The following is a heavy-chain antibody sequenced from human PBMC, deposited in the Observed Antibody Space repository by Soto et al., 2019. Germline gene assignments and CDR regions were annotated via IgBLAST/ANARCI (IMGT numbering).Heavy chain of an antibody. CDR2: IFSNDEK. D-gene: IGHD2-21*02. J-gene: IGHJ4*02. Sequence: QVTLKESGPVLVKPTETLTLTCTVSGFSLSNARMGVSWIRQPPGKALEWLAHIFSNDEKSYSTSLKSRLTISKDTSKSQVVLTMTNMDPVDTATYYCARIHVVVTAEFVEFAYWGQGTLVTVSS. V-gene: IGHV2-26*01. CDR1: GFSLSNARMG. CDR3: ARIHVVVTAEFVEFAY.